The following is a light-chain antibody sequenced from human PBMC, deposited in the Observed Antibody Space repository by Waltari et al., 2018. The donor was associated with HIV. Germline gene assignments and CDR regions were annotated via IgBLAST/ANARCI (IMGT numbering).Light chain of an antibody. V-gene: IGLV1-44*01. Sequence: QSVLTQPPSASGTPGQRVSISCSGSSSNIGTRTVNWFQQLPGTAPTLLIYNNTQRPSGVPDRFSGSKSGTSASLAISGLQSEDEADYYCAAWDDRMNGFYVFGTGTKVTVL. CDR1: SSNIGTRT. J-gene: IGLJ1*01. CDR3: AAWDDRMNGFYV. CDR2: NNT.